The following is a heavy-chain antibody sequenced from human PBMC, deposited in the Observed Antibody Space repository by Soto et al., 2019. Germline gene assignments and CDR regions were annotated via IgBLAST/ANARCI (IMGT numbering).Heavy chain of an antibody. CDR1: GFTFSSCA. V-gene: IGHV3-30-3*01. CDR3: ARAWVAAAVNNWFDP. J-gene: IGHJ5*02. CDR2: ISNDGSKE. Sequence: QVQVVESGGGVVQPGRSLRLSCAASGFTFSSCAMHWVRQAPGKGLEWVAVISNDGSKEFYADAVKGRFTISRDNSKNTLYLQMNSLRVEDRAVYYCARAWVAAAVNNWFDPWGQGTLVTVSS. D-gene: IGHD6-13*01.